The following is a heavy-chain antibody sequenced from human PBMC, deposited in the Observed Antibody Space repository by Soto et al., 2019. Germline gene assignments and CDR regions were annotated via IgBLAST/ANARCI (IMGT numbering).Heavy chain of an antibody. V-gene: IGHV4-30-4*01. J-gene: IGHJ4*02. CDR2: IYYSGST. Sequence: NPSETLSLTCTVSGGSISSGDYYWSWIRQPPGKGLEWIGYIYYSGSTYYNPSLKSRVTISVDTSKNQFSLKLSSVTAADTAVYYCARGSVGDYVWGSYRLSPFDYWGQGTLVTVSS. CDR1: GGSISSGDYY. D-gene: IGHD3-16*02. CDR3: ARGSVGDYVWGSYRLSPFDY.